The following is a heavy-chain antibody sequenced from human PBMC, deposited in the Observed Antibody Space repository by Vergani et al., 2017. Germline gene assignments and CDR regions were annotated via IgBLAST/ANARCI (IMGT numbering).Heavy chain of an antibody. CDR3: ARLLLADTAMVRSDY. D-gene: IGHD5-18*01. CDR1: GFTFSSYS. J-gene: IGHJ4*02. CDR2: ISRSSSYI. V-gene: IGHV3-21*01. Sequence: EVQLVESGGGLVKPGGSLRLSCAASGFTFSSYSMNWVRQAPGKGLEWVSSISRSSSYIYYADSVKGRFTISRDNAKNSLYLQMNSLRAEDTAVYYCARLLLADTAMVRSDYWGQGTLVTVSS.